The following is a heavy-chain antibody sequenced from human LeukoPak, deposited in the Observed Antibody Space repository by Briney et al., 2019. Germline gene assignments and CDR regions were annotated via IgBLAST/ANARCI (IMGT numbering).Heavy chain of an antibody. CDR1: GFTFSSYT. Sequence: GGSLRLSCAASGFTFSSYTMSWVRQAPGEGLEWVSAISGSGGSTDYADSVKGRFTISRDNSKNTLYLQMDSLRAGDTAVYYCAKRYCTSASCSCFDYWGQGTLVTVSS. CDR3: AKRYCTSASCSCFDY. D-gene: IGHD2-2*01. V-gene: IGHV3-23*01. J-gene: IGHJ4*02. CDR2: ISGSGGST.